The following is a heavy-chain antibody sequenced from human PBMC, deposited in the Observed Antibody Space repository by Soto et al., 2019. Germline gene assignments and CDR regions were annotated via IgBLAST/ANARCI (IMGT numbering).Heavy chain of an antibody. CDR1: GGSISSYY. V-gene: IGHV4-59*08. Sequence: SETLSLTCTVSGGSISSYYWSWIRQPPGKGLEWIGYIYYSGSTNYNPSLKSRVTISVDTSKNQFSLKLSSVTAADTAVYYCARHSSCYCSGGSCYYYFDDWGQGTLVTVSS. J-gene: IGHJ4*02. CDR3: ARHSSCYCSGGSCYYYFDD. CDR2: IYYSGST. D-gene: IGHD2-15*01.